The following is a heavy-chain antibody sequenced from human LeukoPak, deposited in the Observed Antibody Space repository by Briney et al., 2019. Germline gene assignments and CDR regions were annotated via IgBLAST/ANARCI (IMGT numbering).Heavy chain of an antibody. J-gene: IGHJ5*02. V-gene: IGHV3-21*01. CDR2: ISSSSLYI. CDR3: ARDPSPGVTTPDWFDP. CDR1: GFTFSSYS. Sequence: GGSLRLSCAASGFTFSSYSMNWGGQAPGKGVEGVSSISSSSLYIYYADSVKGRFTISRDNAKNSLYLQINSPRAEDTAVYYCARDPSPGVTTPDWFDPWGQGTLVTVSS. D-gene: IGHD1-14*01.